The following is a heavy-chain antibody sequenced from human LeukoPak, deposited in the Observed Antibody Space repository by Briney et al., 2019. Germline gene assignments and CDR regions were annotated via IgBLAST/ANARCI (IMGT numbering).Heavy chain of an antibody. V-gene: IGHV4-31*03. CDR3: ASSPDSGYDNDAFDI. J-gene: IGHJ3*02. CDR1: GGSISSGGYY. CDR2: IYYSGST. Sequence: SETLSLTCTVSGGSISSGGYYWSWICQHPGKGLEWIGYIYYSGSTYYNPSLKSRVTISVDTSKNQFSLKLSSVTAADTAVYYCASSPDSGYDNDAFDIWGQGTMVTVSS. D-gene: IGHD5-12*01.